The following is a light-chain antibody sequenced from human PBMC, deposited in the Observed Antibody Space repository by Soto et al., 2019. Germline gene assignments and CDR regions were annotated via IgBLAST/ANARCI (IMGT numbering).Light chain of an antibody. J-gene: IGKJ4*01. V-gene: IGKV1-12*01. Sequence: DIQMSQSPSSVSASVGDRVTITCRASHAISSWLAWFQQKPGKAPKLLIYAASSLHIGVPSRFSGSGSGADFTLTINSLQPEDFATYYCQQGNSFPLTFGGGTKVEIK. CDR1: HAISSW. CDR2: AAS. CDR3: QQGNSFPLT.